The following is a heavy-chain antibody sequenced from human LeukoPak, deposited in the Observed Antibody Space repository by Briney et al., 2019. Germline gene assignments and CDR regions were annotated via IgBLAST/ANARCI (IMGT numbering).Heavy chain of an antibody. J-gene: IGHJ4*02. D-gene: IGHD3-16*01. CDR1: GGSISSDRFY. Sequence: SETLSLTCTVSGGSISSDRFYWTWVRQPAGKGLEWIGRIKSSNTNYNPSLKSRVSISLDTSTNQFSLKLSSLTAADTAVYHCARVPDWTYVPDYWGQGTLVTVSS. CDR2: IKSSNT. V-gene: IGHV4-61*02. CDR3: ARVPDWTYVPDY.